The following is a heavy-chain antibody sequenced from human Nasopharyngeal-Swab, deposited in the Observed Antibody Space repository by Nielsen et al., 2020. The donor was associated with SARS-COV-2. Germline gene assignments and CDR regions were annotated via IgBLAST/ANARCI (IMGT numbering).Heavy chain of an antibody. CDR1: GFTFDDYA. D-gene: IGHD1-26*01. J-gene: IGHJ4*02. Sequence: SLKISCAASGFTFDDYAMHWVRQAPGKGLEWVSGISWNSGSIGYADSVKGRFTISRDNSKNTLYLQMNSLRAEDTAVYYCAKASIVGATDLDYWGQGTLVTVSS. CDR3: AKASIVGATDLDY. CDR2: ISWNSGSI. V-gene: IGHV3-9*01.